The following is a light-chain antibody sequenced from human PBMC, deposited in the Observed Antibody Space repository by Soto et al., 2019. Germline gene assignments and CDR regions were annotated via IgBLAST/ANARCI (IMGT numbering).Light chain of an antibody. Sequence: DIMMNQTLDSLAVSLGERATINCKSSQSVLYSPNNKDYLAWFQQKPGQPPRLLVYWASTRESGVPDRFSGSGSGTDFTLTITSLQAEDAAVYYCHQYQSAPQTFGQGTKVEIK. J-gene: IGKJ1*01. CDR3: HQYQSAPQT. CDR1: QSVLYSPNNKDY. CDR2: WAS. V-gene: IGKV4-1*01.